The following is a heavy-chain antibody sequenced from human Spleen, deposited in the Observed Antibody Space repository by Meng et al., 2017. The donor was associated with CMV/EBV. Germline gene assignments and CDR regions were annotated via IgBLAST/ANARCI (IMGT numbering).Heavy chain of an antibody. CDR2: IRFDGSHK. V-gene: IGHV3-30*02. Sequence: GESLKISCAGSGFTFSSYGMHWVRQAPGKGLEWVTFIRFDGSHKYYADSVMGRFTISRDNSKNTLYLEMSSLRTEDAAVYYCAKDWRWQSPIYGMNVWGQGTTVTVSS. CDR3: AKDWRWQSPIYGMNV. J-gene: IGHJ6*02. D-gene: IGHD4-23*01. CDR1: GFTFSSYG.